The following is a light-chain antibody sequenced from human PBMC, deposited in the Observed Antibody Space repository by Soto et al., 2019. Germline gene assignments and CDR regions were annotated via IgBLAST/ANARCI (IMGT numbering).Light chain of an antibody. CDR3: QQYGSSPTT. CDR2: GAS. V-gene: IGKV3-20*01. CDR1: QSVSSNY. Sequence: IVFTQSPCTLSLSPGERATLSCRAGQSVSSNYLAWYQQKPGQAPRLLIYGASSRATGIPDKFSGSGSGTDFTLTISRLEPEDFAVYYCQQYGSSPTTFGQGTKVDIK. J-gene: IGKJ1*01.